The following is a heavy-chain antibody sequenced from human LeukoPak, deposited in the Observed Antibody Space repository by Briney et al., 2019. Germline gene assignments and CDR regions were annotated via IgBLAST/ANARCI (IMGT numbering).Heavy chain of an antibody. J-gene: IGHJ4*02. CDR2: INPNSGGT. CDR3: ARPNHAISIAADRTLDY. V-gene: IGHV1-2*02. Sequence: ASVKVSCKASGYTLTGYYMHWVRQAPGQGLEWMGWINPNSGGTNYARKFQGRVTMTRDTSISTAYMELSRLRSDDTAVYYCARPNHAISIAADRTLDYWGQGTLVTVSS. CDR1: GYTLTGYY. D-gene: IGHD6-13*01.